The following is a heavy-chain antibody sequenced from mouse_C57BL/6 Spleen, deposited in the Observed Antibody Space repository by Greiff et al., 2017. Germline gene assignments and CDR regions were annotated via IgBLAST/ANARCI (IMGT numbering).Heavy chain of an antibody. CDR1: GYTFTDYN. J-gene: IGHJ2*01. CDR2: INPNNGGT. CDR3: ARYGGYGNYDYFDY. Sequence: VQLQQSGPELVKPGASVKIPCKASGYTFTDYNMDWVKQSHGKSLEWIGDINPNNGGTIYNQKFKGKATLTVDKSSSKAYMELRSLTSEDTAVYYCARYGGYGNYDYFDYWGQGTTLTVSS. D-gene: IGHD2-10*02. V-gene: IGHV1-18*01.